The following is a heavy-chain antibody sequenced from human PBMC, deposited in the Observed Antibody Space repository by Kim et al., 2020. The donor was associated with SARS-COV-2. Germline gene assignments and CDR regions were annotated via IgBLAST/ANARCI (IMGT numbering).Heavy chain of an antibody. CDR1: GGSISSGGYY. Sequence: SETLSLTCTVSGGSISSGGYYWSWIRQHPGKGLEWIGYIYYSGSTYYNPSLKSRVTISVDTSKNQFPLKLSSVTAADTAVYYCAREGGDYLADYWGQGTLVTVSS. J-gene: IGHJ4*02. D-gene: IGHD3-16*01. V-gene: IGHV4-31*03. CDR3: AREGGDYLADY. CDR2: IYYSGST.